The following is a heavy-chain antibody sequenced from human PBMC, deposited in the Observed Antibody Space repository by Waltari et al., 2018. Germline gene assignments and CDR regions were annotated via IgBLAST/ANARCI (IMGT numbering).Heavy chain of an antibody. D-gene: IGHD4-4*01. CDR2: IYRSGTT. Sequence: QVQLQESGPGLVRPSEILSLTCGVSGYSISSGYYWGWIRQPPGKGLEWIGSIYRSGTTYYNPTHDSRVTMSVDTSKNQFSLKMSPVTDADTAVYYCTRRYTRRDYSPFDFWGQGTLVTVSS. J-gene: IGHJ4*02. CDR1: GYSISSGYY. V-gene: IGHV4-38-2*01. CDR3: TRRYTRRDYSPFDF.